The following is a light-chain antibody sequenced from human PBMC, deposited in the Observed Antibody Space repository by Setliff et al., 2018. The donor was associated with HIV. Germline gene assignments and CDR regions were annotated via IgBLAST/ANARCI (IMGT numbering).Light chain of an antibody. V-gene: IGLV2-8*01. CDR2: EVN. CDR3: SSYAGSNTPYV. CDR1: SSDVGGYDY. J-gene: IGLJ1*01. Sequence: QSVLTQPPSASVSPGQSVTISCTGTSSDVGGYDYVSWYQQHPGKAPKLMIHEVNKRPSGVPDRFSGSKSDNTASLTVSGLQAEDEADYYCSSYAGSNTPYVFGTGTKVTVL.